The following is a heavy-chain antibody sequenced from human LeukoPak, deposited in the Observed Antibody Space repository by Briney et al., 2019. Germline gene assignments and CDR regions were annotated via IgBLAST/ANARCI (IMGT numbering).Heavy chain of an antibody. J-gene: IGHJ6*03. CDR2: VRYDGSNQ. CDR1: GFTFSSYG. Sequence: GGSLRLSCAASGFTFSSYGMHWVRQAPGKGLEWVAFVRYDGSNQYYADSVKGRFTISRDNSKNTLYLQMNSMRAEDTAVYYCAKGDCSGGSCYHYYMDVWGKGTTVTISS. D-gene: IGHD2-15*01. V-gene: IGHV3-30*02. CDR3: AKGDCSGGSCYHYYMDV.